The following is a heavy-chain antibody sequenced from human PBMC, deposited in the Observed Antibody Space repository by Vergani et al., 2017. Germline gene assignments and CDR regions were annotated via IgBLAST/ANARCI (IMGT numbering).Heavy chain of an antibody. J-gene: IGHJ3*02. D-gene: IGHD3-3*01. CDR1: GFTFSSYG. V-gene: IGHV3-33*01. Sequence: QVQLVESGGGVVQPGRSLRLSCAASGFTFSSYGMHWVRQAPGKGLEWVAVIWYDGSNKYYADSVKGRFTISRDNSKNTRYLQMNSLRAEDTAVYYCARDWSAMGAFDIWGQGTMVTVSS. CDR2: IWYDGSNK. CDR3: ARDWSAMGAFDI.